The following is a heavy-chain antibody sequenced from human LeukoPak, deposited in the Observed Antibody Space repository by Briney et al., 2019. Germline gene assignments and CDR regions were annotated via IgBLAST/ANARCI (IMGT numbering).Heavy chain of an antibody. CDR2: ISGSGGST. CDR3: AKTPLWFANPGGYYFDY. Sequence: GGSLRLSCAASGFTFSSYAMSWVRQAPGKGLEWVSAISGSGGSTYYADSVKGRFTISRDNSKNTLYLQMNSLRAEDTAVYYCAKTPLWFANPGGYYFDYWGQGTLVTVSS. CDR1: GFTFSSYA. V-gene: IGHV3-23*01. J-gene: IGHJ4*02. D-gene: IGHD3-10*01.